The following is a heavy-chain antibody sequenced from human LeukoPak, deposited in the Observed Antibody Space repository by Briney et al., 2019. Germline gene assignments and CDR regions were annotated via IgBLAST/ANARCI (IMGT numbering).Heavy chain of an antibody. CDR3: ARDYYGSGSYPNWFDP. V-gene: IGHV3-48*03. Sequence: GGSLRLSGAASGFTFSSYEMNWVRQAPGKGLEWVSYISSSGSTIYYADSVKGRFTISRDNAKNSLYLQMNSLRAEDTAVYYCARDYYGSGSYPNWFDPWGQGTLVTVSS. CDR1: GFTFSSYE. D-gene: IGHD3-10*01. J-gene: IGHJ5*02. CDR2: ISSSGSTI.